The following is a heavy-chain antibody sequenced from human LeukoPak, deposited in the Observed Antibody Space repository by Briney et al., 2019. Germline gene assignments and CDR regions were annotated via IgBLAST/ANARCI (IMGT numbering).Heavy chain of an antibody. V-gene: IGHV4-59*01. CDR1: GGSISSYY. CDR3: ARWDPIGNDFDY. J-gene: IGHJ4*02. CDR2: IYYSGST. Sequence: SETLSLTCTVSGGSISSYYWSWIRQPPGKGLEWIGYIYYSGSTNYNPSLKSRVTISVDTSKNQFSLKLSSVTAADTAVYYCARWDPIGNDFDYWGQGTLVTFSS. D-gene: IGHD1-26*01.